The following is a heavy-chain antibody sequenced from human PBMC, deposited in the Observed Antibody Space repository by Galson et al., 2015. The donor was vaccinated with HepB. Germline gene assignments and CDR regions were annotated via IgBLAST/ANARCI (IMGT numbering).Heavy chain of an antibody. CDR1: GFSFEDYA. D-gene: IGHD3-9*01. Sequence: LRLSCATSGFSFEDYAMTWVRQAPGKGLAWVSLLSGSGATTYYADSVKGRFTISRDNSKSTVFLQMNSLRAEDTAIYYCAKRLGRHFDYWGQGTLVSVSS. J-gene: IGHJ4*02. CDR2: LSGSGATT. CDR3: AKRLGRHFDY. V-gene: IGHV3-23*01.